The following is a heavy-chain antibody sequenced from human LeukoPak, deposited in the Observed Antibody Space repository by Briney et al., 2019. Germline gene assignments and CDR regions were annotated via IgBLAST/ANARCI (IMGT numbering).Heavy chain of an antibody. CDR3: ARDGSLSSSTLFAY. J-gene: IGHJ4*02. D-gene: IGHD6-6*01. CDR1: GGTFSSYA. CDR2: IIPIFGTA. V-gene: IGHV1-69*05. Sequence: ASVKVSCKASGGTFSSYAISWVRQPPAQGLEWMGRIIPIFGTANYAQKFQGRVTTTTDESTSTDYMELSSLRSEDTAVYYCARDGSLSSSTLFAYWGEGTLVTVSS.